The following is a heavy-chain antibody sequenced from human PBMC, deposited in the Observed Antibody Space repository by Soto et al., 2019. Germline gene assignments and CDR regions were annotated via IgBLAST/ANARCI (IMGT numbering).Heavy chain of an antibody. V-gene: IGHV3-66*02. J-gene: IGHJ4*02. CDR3: GRRGGEEREDY. CDR1: GFTVSSNY. D-gene: IGHD3-16*01. CDR2: IYSGGST. Sequence: GGSLRLSCAASGFTVSSNYMSWVRQAPGKGLEWVSVIYSGGSTYYADSVKGRFTISRDNSKNTLYLQMNSLRAGDTAVYYCGRRGGEEREDYWGQGTLVTVSS.